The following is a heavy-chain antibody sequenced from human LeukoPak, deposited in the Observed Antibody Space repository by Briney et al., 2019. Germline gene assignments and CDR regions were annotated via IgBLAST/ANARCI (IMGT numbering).Heavy chain of an antibody. CDR2: INPNNADT. D-gene: IGHD3-16*01. Sequence: GASVKVSCKASGYTFTDYYLHWVRQAPGQGPEWMGWINPNNADTNYAQNFQARVTMTSDTSITTAYMELNGLTSADTAVYYCARGSWGMPIDYWGQGILVTVSS. V-gene: IGHV1-2*02. J-gene: IGHJ4*02. CDR3: ARGSWGMPIDY. CDR1: GYTFTDYY.